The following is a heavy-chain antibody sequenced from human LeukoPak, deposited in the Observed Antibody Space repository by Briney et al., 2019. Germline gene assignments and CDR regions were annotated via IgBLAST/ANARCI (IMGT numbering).Heavy chain of an antibody. J-gene: IGHJ4*02. CDR1: GGSISTSSYY. D-gene: IGHD6-19*01. CDR2: IYYSGST. CDR3: ARRGGTLAGNYLDS. Sequence: SETLSLTCTVSGGSISTSSYYWGWIRQPPGKGLEWIANIYYSGSTHYNPSLNSRITISVDTSNNQFSLRLSSVTAADTAVYFCARRGGTLAGNYLDSWGQGTLVTVSS. V-gene: IGHV4-39*01.